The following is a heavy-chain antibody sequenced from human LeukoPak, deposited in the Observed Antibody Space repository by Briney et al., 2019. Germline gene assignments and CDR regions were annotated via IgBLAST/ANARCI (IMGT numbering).Heavy chain of an antibody. CDR1: GYTFPSYG. V-gene: IGHV1-18*01. D-gene: IGHD3-22*01. J-gene: IGHJ3*02. CDR2: ICAYNGKT. CDR3: ARDSYDSSGSPSESDAFDI. Sequence: GASVTVSCMACGYTFPSYGIRWVRQDPGQGREGMGWICAYNGKTKYAQQLEGRVTMTTDTSTSTAYMKLRSLRSDDTAVYYCARDSYDSSGSPSESDAFDIWGQGTMVTVSS.